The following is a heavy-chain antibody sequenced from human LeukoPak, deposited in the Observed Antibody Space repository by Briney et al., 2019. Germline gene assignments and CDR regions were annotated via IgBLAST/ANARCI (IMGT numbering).Heavy chain of an antibody. CDR3: AKAKTNWEVDY. Sequence: GRSLRLSCAASGFIFSSFGMHWVRQAPGKGLEWVAVISYDGSNKYYADSVKGRFTISRDNSKNTLYLQMNSLRAEDTAVYYCAKAKTNWEVDYWGQGTLVTVSA. CDR1: GFIFSSFG. V-gene: IGHV3-30*18. D-gene: IGHD7-27*01. CDR2: ISYDGSNK. J-gene: IGHJ4*02.